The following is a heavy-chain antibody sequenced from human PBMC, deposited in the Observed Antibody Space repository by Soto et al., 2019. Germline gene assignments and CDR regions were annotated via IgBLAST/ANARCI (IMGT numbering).Heavy chain of an antibody. V-gene: IGHV4-59*01. J-gene: IGHJ4*02. CDR2: LYYGRSA. D-gene: IGHD3-22*01. CDR3: ALRSMAVVPEY. CDR1: GDSTSSYY. Sequence: QVQLQESGPGLVKPSETLSLTCAVSGDSTSSYYCMWIRQPPGKGLESIGYLYYGRSANYNPSLKSRVTLSVDTSTNPCSLTLSSRTAADTAVYYCALRSMAVVPEYWGQGTLVTVSS.